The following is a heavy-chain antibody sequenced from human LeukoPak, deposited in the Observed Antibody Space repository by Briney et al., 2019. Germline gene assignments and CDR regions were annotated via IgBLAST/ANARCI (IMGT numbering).Heavy chain of an antibody. CDR2: ISYDGSNK. J-gene: IGHJ4*02. CDR3: ARDKTSNPFDY. Sequence: GSLRLSCAASGFTFSSYAMHWVRQAPGKGLEWVAVISYDGSNKYYADSVKGRFTISRDNSKNTLYLQMNSLRAEDTAVYYCARDKTSNPFDYWGQGTLVTVSS. CDR1: GFTFSSYA. D-gene: IGHD4-11*01. V-gene: IGHV3-30-3*01.